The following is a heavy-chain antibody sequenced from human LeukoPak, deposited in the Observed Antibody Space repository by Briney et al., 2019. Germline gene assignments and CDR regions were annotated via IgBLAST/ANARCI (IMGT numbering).Heavy chain of an antibody. Sequence: PGGSLRLSCAASGFTFSDYYMSWIRQAPGKGLEWVSYISSSGSTIYYADSVKGRFTISRDNAKKSLYLQMNSLRAEDTAVYYCARGASYGSGSYYYDYWGQGTLVTVSS. CDR2: ISSSGSTI. V-gene: IGHV3-11*01. CDR1: GFTFSDYY. J-gene: IGHJ4*02. D-gene: IGHD3-10*01. CDR3: ARGASYGSGSYYYDY.